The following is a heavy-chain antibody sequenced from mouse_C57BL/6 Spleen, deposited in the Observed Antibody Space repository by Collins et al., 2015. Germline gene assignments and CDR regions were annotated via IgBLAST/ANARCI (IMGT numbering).Heavy chain of an antibody. D-gene: IGHD1-1*01. J-gene: IGHJ4*01. CDR3: ASLLLRLYYYAMDY. V-gene: IGHV5-12-1*01. CDR2: ISSGGGST. Sequence: EVQLVESGGGLVKPGGSLKLSCAASGFAFSSYDMSWVRQTPEKRLEWVAYISSGGGSTYYPDTVKGRFTISRDNAKNTLYLQMSSLKSEDTAMYYCASLLLRLYYYAMDYWGQGTSVTVSS. CDR1: GFAFSSYD.